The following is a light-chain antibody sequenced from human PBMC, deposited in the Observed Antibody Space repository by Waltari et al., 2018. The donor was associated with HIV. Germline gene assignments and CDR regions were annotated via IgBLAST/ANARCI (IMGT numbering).Light chain of an antibody. V-gene: IGKV1-5*03. CDR3: QQYDTYPWT. Sequence: DIQMTQSPSTLSASVGDRVTITCRASQSISDWLAWFQQKPGKAPKLLIYEASNLQSGVPSRFSGSGPGTEFTLTISSLQPDDFATYYCQQYDTYPWTFGQGTEVEIK. J-gene: IGKJ1*01. CDR2: EAS. CDR1: QSISDW.